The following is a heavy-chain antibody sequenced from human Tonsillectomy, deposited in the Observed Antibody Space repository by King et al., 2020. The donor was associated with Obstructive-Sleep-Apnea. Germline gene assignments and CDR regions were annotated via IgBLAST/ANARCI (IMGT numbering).Heavy chain of an antibody. J-gene: IGHJ2*01. Sequence: QLQESGPGLVKPSQTLSLTCTVSGGSISSSDFYWSWIRQPPGKGLEWVGCIFHNGSTSYNPSLKRRVAISVGTSKKEFSLKLRSSTAADTAVYYCARGSDELWGRGTLVTVSS. CDR1: GGSISSSDFY. V-gene: IGHV4-30-4*01. CDR2: IFHNGST. CDR3: ARGSDEL.